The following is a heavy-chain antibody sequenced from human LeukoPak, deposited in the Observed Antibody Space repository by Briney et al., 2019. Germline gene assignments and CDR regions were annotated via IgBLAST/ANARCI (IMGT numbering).Heavy chain of an antibody. CDR2: INGSGGTT. D-gene: IGHD2-21*01. J-gene: IGHJ4*02. CDR3: TRGQVNPFDY. V-gene: IGHV3-23*01. Sequence: PGGSLRLSCAASGFTFNNFAMTWVRQAPGKGLEWVADINGSGGTTNYPDSVKGRFTISRHNSKDTLYLQMNSLRPEDTAVYYCTRGQVNPFDYWGQGTLVTVSS. CDR1: GFTFNNFA.